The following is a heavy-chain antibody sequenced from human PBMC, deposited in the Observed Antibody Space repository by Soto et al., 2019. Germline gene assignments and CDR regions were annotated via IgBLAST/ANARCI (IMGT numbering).Heavy chain of an antibody. CDR2: MNPNSANT. CDR1: GYTFTSYD. V-gene: IGHV1-8*01. Sequence: QVQLVQSGAEVKKPGASVKVSCKASGYTFTSYDINWVRQATGQGLEWMGWMNPNSANTAYAQKFQGRVTMTRNTSMSTAYMELSSLRSVDTGVYVCAVEGVRGVDVWGQGTTVTVS. CDR3: AVEGVRGVDV. D-gene: IGHD2-8*01. J-gene: IGHJ6*02.